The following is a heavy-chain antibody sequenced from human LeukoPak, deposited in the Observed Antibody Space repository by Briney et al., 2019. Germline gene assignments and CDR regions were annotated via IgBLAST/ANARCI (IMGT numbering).Heavy chain of an antibody. CDR1: GYTFTGYY. J-gene: IGHJ6*03. Sequence: ASVKVSCKASGYTFTGYYMHWVRQAPGQGLEWMGWINPNSGGTKIAQKFQGRVTMTRDTSISTAYKELSRLRSDDTAVYYCARDPTGTYYYYMDVWGKGTTVTISS. CDR3: ARDPTGTYYYYMDV. CDR2: INPNSGGT. D-gene: IGHD1-1*01. V-gene: IGHV1-2*02.